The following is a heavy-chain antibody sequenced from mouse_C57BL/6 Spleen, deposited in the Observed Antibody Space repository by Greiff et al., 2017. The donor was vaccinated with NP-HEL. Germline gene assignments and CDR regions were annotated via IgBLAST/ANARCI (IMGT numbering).Heavy chain of an antibody. V-gene: IGHV1-47*01. Sequence: VKLMESGAELVKPGASVKMSCKASGYTFTTYPIEWMKQNHGKSLEWIGNFHPYNDDTKYNEKFKGKATLTVEKSSSTVYLELSRLTSDDSAVYYCARHDYYGSSLFAYWGQGTLVTVSA. D-gene: IGHD1-1*01. CDR3: ARHDYYGSSLFAY. CDR2: FHPYNDDT. J-gene: IGHJ3*01. CDR1: GYTFTTYP.